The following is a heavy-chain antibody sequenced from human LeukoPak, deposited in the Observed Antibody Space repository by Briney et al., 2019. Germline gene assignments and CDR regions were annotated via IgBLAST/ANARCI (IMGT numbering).Heavy chain of an antibody. J-gene: IGHJ4*02. CDR2: IDPSDSYT. CDR1: GYSFTSYW. V-gene: IGHV5-10-1*01. D-gene: IGHD1-26*01. Sequence: GESLKISCKGSGYSFTSYWISWVRQMPGKGREWMGRIDPSDSYTNYSPSFQGHVTISADKSISTAYLQWSSLKASDTAMYYCARQYVGATWVDYWGQGTLVTVSS. CDR3: ARQYVGATWVDY.